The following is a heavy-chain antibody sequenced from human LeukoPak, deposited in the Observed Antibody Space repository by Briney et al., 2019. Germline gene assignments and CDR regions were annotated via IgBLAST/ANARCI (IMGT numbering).Heavy chain of an antibody. CDR3: ARRDSSDAFDI. V-gene: IGHV3-21*01. CDR1: RFTFNNYG. D-gene: IGHD2-15*01. CDR2: ISTTSAYI. J-gene: IGHJ3*02. Sequence: PGGSLRLSCAASRFTFNNYGMSRVRQAPGEGLEWVSSISTTSAYIYYADSVKGRFTISRDNAKNSLYLQMNSLRAEDTAVYYCARRDSSDAFDIWGQGTMVTVSS.